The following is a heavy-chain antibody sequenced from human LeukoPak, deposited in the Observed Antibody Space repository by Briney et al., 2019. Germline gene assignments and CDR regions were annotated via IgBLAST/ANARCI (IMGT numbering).Heavy chain of an antibody. CDR1: GDPINGGNF. CDR2: IYYSGST. J-gene: IGHJ4*02. Sequence: SETLSLTCSVSGDPINGGNFWTWIRQPPGKGLEWIGYIYYSGSTNYNPSLKSRVTISVDTSKNQFSLKLSSVTAADTAVYYCARGADNWNYVHFDYWGQGTLVTVSS. CDR3: ARGADNWNYVHFDY. D-gene: IGHD1-7*01. V-gene: IGHV4-61*01.